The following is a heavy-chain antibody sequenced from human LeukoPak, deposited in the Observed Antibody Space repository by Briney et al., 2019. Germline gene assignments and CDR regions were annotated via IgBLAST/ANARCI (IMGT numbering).Heavy chain of an antibody. CDR2: LITSTSYI. V-gene: IGHV3-21*04. CDR1: GFTFSSYT. D-gene: IGHD2-21*02. J-gene: IGHJ4*02. Sequence: KAGGSLRLSCAASGFTFSSYTMNWVRQAPGKGLEWVSSLITSTSYIYYADSVKGRFTISRDNAKNSLYLQMNSLRAEDTAVYYCGRQPLLAPGYYFDYWGQGTLVTVSS. CDR3: GRQPLLAPGYYFDY.